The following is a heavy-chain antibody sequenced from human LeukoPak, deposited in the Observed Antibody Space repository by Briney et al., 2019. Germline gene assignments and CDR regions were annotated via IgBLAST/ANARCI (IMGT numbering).Heavy chain of an antibody. CDR1: GGSFSGYY. Sequence: SETLSLTCAVYGGSFSGYYWSWIRQPPGKGLEWIGEINHSGSTNYYPSLKSRVSISVDTSKNQFSLKLSSVTAADTAVYYCARIRTPAHTYYYGSGSYHFDYWGQGTLVTVSS. CDR3: ARIRTPAHTYYYGSGSYHFDY. V-gene: IGHV4-34*01. D-gene: IGHD3-10*01. CDR2: INHSGST. J-gene: IGHJ4*02.